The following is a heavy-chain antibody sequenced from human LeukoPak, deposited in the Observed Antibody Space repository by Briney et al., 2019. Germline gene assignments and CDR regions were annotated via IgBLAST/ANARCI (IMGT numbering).Heavy chain of an antibody. Sequence: AGGSLRLSCAASGFTFSSYAMHWVRQAPGKGLEWVAVISYDGSNKYYADSVKGRFTISRDNSKNTLYLQMNSLRAEDTAVYYCAKGRFREKRIAATEGDAFDIWGQGTMVTVSS. J-gene: IGHJ3*02. V-gene: IGHV3-30-3*01. D-gene: IGHD6-6*01. CDR3: AKGRFREKRIAATEGDAFDI. CDR2: ISYDGSNK. CDR1: GFTFSSYA.